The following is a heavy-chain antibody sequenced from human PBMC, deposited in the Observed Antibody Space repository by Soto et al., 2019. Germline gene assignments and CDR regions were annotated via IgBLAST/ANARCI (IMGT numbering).Heavy chain of an antibody. D-gene: IGHD7-27*01. V-gene: IGHV3-23*01. CDR3: AKRCPQLGIYYYYGMDV. Sequence: GGSLRLSCAASGFTFSSYAMSWVRQAPGKGLEWVSAISGSGGSTYYADSVKGRFTISRDNSKNTLYLQMNSLRAEDTAVYYCAKRCPQLGIYYYYGMDVWGQGTTVTVSS. J-gene: IGHJ6*02. CDR2: ISGSGGST. CDR1: GFTFSSYA.